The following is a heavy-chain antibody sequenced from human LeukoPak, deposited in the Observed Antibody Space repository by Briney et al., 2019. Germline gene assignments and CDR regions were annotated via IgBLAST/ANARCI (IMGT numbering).Heavy chain of an antibody. CDR2: IIPIFGTA. D-gene: IGHD6-13*01. CDR1: GGTFSSYA. J-gene: IGHJ5*02. CDR3: AREQHSSSWFSWFDP. Sequence: SVKVSCKASGGTFSSYAISWVRQAPGQGLEWMGGIIPIFGTANYAQKFQGRVTITTDESTSTAYMELSSLRSEDTAVYYCAREQHSSSWFSWFDPWGQGTLVTVSS. V-gene: IGHV1-69*05.